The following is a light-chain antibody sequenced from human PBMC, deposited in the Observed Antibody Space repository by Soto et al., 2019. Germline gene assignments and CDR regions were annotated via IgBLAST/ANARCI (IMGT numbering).Light chain of an antibody. CDR2: LNSDGSH. Sequence: QSVLTQSPSASASLGASVKLTCTLSSWHSSYAIAWHQQQPEKGPRYLMKLNSDGSHRKGDGIPERFSGSSSGAERYLTISSLQSEDEADYYCQTWGSGIRVVFGGGTKVTVL. CDR3: QTWGSGIRVV. V-gene: IGLV4-69*01. J-gene: IGLJ2*01. CDR1: SWHSSYA.